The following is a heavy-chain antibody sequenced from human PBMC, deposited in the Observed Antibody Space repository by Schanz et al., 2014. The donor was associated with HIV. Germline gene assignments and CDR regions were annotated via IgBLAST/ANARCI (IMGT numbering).Heavy chain of an antibody. CDR2: MSYDGVRK. CDR1: GFTFSSYG. CDR3: VRLMSSDYDFYHYGMDV. Sequence: QVQLVESGGGVVQPGRSLRLSCAASGFTFSSYGMHWVRQAPGKGLEWVAVMSYDGVRKYLGDSVKGRFTISRDNSKNTVYLQLKSLRVEDTAVYYCVRLMSSDYDFYHYGMDVWGQGTTVIVSS. J-gene: IGHJ6*02. D-gene: IGHD4-17*01. V-gene: IGHV3-33*05.